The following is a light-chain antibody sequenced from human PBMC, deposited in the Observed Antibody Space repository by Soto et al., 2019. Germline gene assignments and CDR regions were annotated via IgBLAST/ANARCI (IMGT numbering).Light chain of an antibody. CDR1: QSVSSSY. CDR2: GAS. CDR3: QQYGSSPRVT. V-gene: IGKV3-20*01. J-gene: IGKJ4*01. Sequence: EIVLTQSPGTLSLSPGERATLSCRASQSVSSSYLAWYQQKPGQAPRLLIYGASSRATGIPDRFSCSGSGTDFTLTISRLEPEDFAVYYCQQYGSSPRVTFGGWTDGEIK.